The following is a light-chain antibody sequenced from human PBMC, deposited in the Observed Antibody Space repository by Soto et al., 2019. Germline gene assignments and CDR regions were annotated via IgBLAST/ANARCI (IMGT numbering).Light chain of an antibody. CDR2: GVT. CDR3: SSYRNSSTPLYV. CDR1: SSDVGGYKF. V-gene: IGLV2-14*01. J-gene: IGLJ1*01. Sequence: QSALTQPASVSGSPGQAITISCTGTSSDVGGYKFVSWYQQHPGKAPKLMIYGVTNRPSGVSNRFSGSKSGNTASLTISGLQAEDEADYYCSSYRNSSTPLYVFGTGTKVTVL.